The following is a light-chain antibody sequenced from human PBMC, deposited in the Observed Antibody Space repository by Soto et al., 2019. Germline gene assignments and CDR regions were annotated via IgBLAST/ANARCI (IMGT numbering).Light chain of an antibody. V-gene: IGKV2-30*02. CDR1: QSLVHSDGNTY. CDR3: MQGTHWPPYT. CDR2: KVS. J-gene: IGKJ2*01. Sequence: DVVMTQSPLSLPVTLGQPASISCRSSQSLVHSDGNTYLNWFHQRPGQSPRRLIYKVSNRDSGVPDRFSGSGSDTDFTLKISGVEAEYVGVYYCMQGTHWPPYTFGQGKKLEIK.